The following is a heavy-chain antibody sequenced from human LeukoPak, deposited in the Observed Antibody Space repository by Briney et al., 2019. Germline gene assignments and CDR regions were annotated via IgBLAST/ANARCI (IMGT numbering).Heavy chain of an antibody. V-gene: IGHV3-30*18. Sequence: GGSLRLSCAASGFTFSSYGMHWVRQAPGKGLEWVAVISYDGSNKYYADSVKGRFTISRDNSKNTLYLQMNSLRAEDTAVYYCAKDIVDSGYDPGYWGQGTLVTVSS. CDR3: AKDIVDSGYDPGY. CDR1: GFTFSSYG. CDR2: ISYDGSNK. J-gene: IGHJ4*02. D-gene: IGHD5-12*01.